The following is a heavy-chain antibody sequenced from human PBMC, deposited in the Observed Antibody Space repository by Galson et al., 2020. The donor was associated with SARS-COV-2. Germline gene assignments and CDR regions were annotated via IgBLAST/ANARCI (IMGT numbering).Heavy chain of an antibody. CDR2: MYYIGSS. Sequence: ETSETLSLTCSVSGASLSSDFWSWIRQPPGKGLEWIGFMYYIGSSNNNPSLKSRVTISVDMSKSHLSLELRSVTAAETAVYYCVRHGYCSSGSCSANDAFHIWGQGTMVTVSS. V-gene: IGHV4-59*08. CDR1: GASLSSDF. D-gene: IGHD2-2*03. CDR3: VRHGYCSSGSCSANDAFHI. J-gene: IGHJ3*02.